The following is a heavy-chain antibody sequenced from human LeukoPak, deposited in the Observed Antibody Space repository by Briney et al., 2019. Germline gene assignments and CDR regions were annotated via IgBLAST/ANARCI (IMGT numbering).Heavy chain of an antibody. Sequence: GGSLRLSCAASGFTFSRYSMNWVRQAPGKGLEWVSSISISSNYIYYTDSVKGRCTISRDNGKNSLYLQMNSLRAEDTAVYYCAREALEWSPPDIWGQGTTVTVSS. D-gene: IGHD3-3*01. J-gene: IGHJ3*02. CDR1: GFTFSRYS. CDR3: AREALEWSPPDI. CDR2: ISISSNYI. V-gene: IGHV3-21*01.